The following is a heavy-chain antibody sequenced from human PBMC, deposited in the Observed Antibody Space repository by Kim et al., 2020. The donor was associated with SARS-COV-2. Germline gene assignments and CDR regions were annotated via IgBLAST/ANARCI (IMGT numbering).Heavy chain of an antibody. CDR1: GFTFSSYG. V-gene: IGHV3-33*06. CDR3: AKDLADSSCYYPSPLNFDY. D-gene: IGHD3-22*01. CDR2: IWYDGSNK. J-gene: IGHJ4*02. Sequence: GGSLRLSCAASGFTFSSYGMHWVRQAPGKGLEWVAVIWYDGSNKYYADSVKGRFTISRDNSKNTLYLQMNSLRAEDTAVYYCAKDLADSSCYYPSPLNFDYWGQGTLVTVSS.